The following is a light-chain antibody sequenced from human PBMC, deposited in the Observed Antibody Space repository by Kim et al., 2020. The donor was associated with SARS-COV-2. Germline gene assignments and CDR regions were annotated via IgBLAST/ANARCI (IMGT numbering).Light chain of an antibody. CDR3: QQSYNTPWT. CDR1: QFIYKY. Sequence: DIQMTQSPSSLSASVGDRVTIPCQSSQFIYKYINWYQQKPGKAPALLIYSASNLQSGVPSRFSGSGSGTDFTLTISSLQPEDFATYFCQQSYNTPWTFGQGTKVGIK. J-gene: IGKJ1*01. CDR2: SAS. V-gene: IGKV1-39*01.